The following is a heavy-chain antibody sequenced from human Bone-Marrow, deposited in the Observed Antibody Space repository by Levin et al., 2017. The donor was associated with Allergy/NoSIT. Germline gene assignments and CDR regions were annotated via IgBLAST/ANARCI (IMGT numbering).Heavy chain of an antibody. V-gene: IGHV1-18*01. CDR1: GYTFTSFG. Sequence: GESLKISCKAFGYTFTSFGITWVRRAPGQGLEWMGWISPYNGNTNYEEKFQGRVTITADTSASTVNMELRSLTSDDTAVYFCARERRYGGPFDQWGQGTLLTVAS. D-gene: IGHD3-16*01. CDR2: ISPYNGNT. CDR3: ARERRYGGPFDQ. J-gene: IGHJ4*02.